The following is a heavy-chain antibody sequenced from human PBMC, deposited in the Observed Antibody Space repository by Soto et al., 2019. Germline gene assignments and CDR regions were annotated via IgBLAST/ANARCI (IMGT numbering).Heavy chain of an antibody. CDR2: TRNKANSYTT. Sequence: GVSLRLSCAASGFTFSDHYMDWVRQAPGKGLEWVGRTRNKANSYTTEYAASVKGRFTISRDESKNSLYLQMNSLKTEDTAVYYCARNYGDYWAPTYYYYMDVWGKGTTVTVSS. D-gene: IGHD4-17*01. V-gene: IGHV3-72*01. J-gene: IGHJ6*03. CDR1: GFTFSDHY. CDR3: ARNYGDYWAPTYYYYMDV.